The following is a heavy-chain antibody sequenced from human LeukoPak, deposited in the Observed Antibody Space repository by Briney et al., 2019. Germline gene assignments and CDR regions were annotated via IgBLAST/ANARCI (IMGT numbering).Heavy chain of an antibody. J-gene: IGHJ4*02. CDR3: ARHPRMVATSYFDY. CDR2: IYTSGST. D-gene: IGHD5-12*01. CDR1: GGSISSYY. V-gene: IGHV4-4*07. Sequence: SETLSLTCTVSGGSISSYYWSWIRQPAGKGLEWIGRIYTSGSTNYNPSLKSRVTISVDTSKNQFSLKLSPVTAADTAVYYCARHPRMVATSYFDYWGQGTLVAVSS.